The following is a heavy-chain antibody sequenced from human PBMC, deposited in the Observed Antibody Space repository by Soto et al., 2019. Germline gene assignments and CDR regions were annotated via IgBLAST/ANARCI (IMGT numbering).Heavy chain of an antibody. CDR2: IYYSGST. V-gene: IGHV4-31*03. CDR3: ARDNENWFDT. CDR1: GGSISSGGYY. D-gene: IGHD1-1*01. J-gene: IGHJ5*02. Sequence: SETLSLTCTVSGGSISSGGYYWSWIRQHPGKCLEWIGYIYYSGSTYYNPSLKSRVTISVDTSKNQFSLKLSSVTAADTAVYYCARDNENWFDTWGQGTLVTL.